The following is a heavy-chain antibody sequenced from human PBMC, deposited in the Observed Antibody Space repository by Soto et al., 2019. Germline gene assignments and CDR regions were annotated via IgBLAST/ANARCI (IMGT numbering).Heavy chain of an antibody. CDR2: VNTYKGNT. D-gene: IGHD1-7*01. CDR3: ARERGNYMYFDY. CDR1: GYSFTDYG. J-gene: IGHJ4*02. V-gene: IGHV1-18*01. Sequence: QVQLVQSGAEVKKPGASVKVSCKASGYSFTDYGFTWARQAPGQGLEWMGWVNTYKGNTNYAQKFQGRVTITTDTSTSTAYMELRGLRSDDTALYYCARERGNYMYFDYWGQGTLVTVSS.